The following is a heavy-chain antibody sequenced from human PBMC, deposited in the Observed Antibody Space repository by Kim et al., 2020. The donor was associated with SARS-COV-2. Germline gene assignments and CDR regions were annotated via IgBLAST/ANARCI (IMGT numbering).Heavy chain of an antibody. J-gene: IGHJ4*02. V-gene: IGHV1-46*01. Sequence: KIYAQKIQGRVTMTRDTSTSTVYMEMSSLISEDTAVYYCARGGGSGWYGYWGQGTLVTVSS. CDR3: ARGGGSGWYGY. D-gene: IGHD6-19*01. CDR2: K.